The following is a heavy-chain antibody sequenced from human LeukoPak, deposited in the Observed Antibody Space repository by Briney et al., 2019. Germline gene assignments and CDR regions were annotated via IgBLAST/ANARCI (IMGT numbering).Heavy chain of an antibody. D-gene: IGHD3-10*01. CDR1: GYSFTSYW. CDR3: ARWMVRGRPLDY. CDR2: IDPSDSYT. V-gene: IGHV5-10-1*01. J-gene: IGHJ4*02. Sequence: GESLKISCKGSGYSFTSYWITWVRQMPGKGLEWMGRIDPSDSYTNYSPSFQGHVTISADKSISTAYLRWSSLKASDTAMYYCARWMVRGRPLDYWGQGTLVTVSS.